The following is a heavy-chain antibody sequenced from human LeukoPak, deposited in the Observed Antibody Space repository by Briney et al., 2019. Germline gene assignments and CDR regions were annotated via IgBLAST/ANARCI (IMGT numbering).Heavy chain of an antibody. CDR1: GFTFSSYA. D-gene: IGHD2-15*01. V-gene: IGHV3-30*04. J-gene: IGHJ4*02. Sequence: GGSLRLSCAASGFTFSSYAMHWVRQAPGKGLGWVAVISYDGSNKYYADSVKGRFTISRDNSKNTLYLQMNSLRAEDTAVYYCAREYIVVVVAATVPGYWGQGTLVTVSS. CDR3: AREYIVVVVAATVPGY. CDR2: ISYDGSNK.